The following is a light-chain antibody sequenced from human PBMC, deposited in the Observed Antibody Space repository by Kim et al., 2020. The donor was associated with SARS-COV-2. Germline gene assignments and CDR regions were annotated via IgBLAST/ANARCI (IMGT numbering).Light chain of an antibody. J-gene: IGKJ4*01. CDR1: QSISSW. Sequence: ASVVDRVTITCRASQSISSWLAWYQQKPGKAPKLLIYKASSLQSGVPSRFSGSGSGTEFTLTISSLQPDDFATYCCQQYNSYPLTFGGGTKVDIK. CDR2: KAS. CDR3: QQYNSYPLT. V-gene: IGKV1-5*03.